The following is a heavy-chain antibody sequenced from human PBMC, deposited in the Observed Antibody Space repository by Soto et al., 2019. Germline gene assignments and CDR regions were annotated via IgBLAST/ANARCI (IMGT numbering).Heavy chain of an antibody. Sequence: QVQVQESGPRLVKPSETLSLTCAISKVSFSSNYWSWIRETPGMGLEWIGYIYYTGSTKYNPSLKSRATISVDTSKNQFSLKLSSVTAADTAVSYCASHGYGSGWTYYFDYWGQGTLVTVSS. V-gene: IGHV4-59*08. CDR1: KVSFSSNY. J-gene: IGHJ4*02. CDR3: ASHGYGSGWTYYFDY. D-gene: IGHD6-19*01. CDR2: IYYTGST.